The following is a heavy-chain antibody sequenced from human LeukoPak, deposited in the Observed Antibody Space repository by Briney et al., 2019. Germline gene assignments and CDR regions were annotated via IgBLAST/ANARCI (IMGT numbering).Heavy chain of an antibody. CDR1: GYTFTGYY. J-gene: IGHJ6*02. Sequence: ASVKVSCKASGYTFTGYYMHWVRQAPGQGLEWMGWINPNSGGTDYAQKFQGRVTMTRDTSISTAYMELSRLRSDDTAVYYCARDRVATITGHFYYGMDVWGQGTTVTVSS. D-gene: IGHD5-12*01. CDR2: INPNSGGT. V-gene: IGHV1-2*02. CDR3: ARDRVATITGHFYYGMDV.